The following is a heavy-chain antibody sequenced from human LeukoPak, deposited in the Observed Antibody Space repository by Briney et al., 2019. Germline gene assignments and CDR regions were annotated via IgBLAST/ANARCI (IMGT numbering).Heavy chain of an antibody. Sequence: PGGSLRLSCAGSGFTFSSYALSWVRQAPGKGLEWVSGISASGNITSYADSVKGRFTISRDNSKNTLRLQMNSLRAEDTAVYYCAKAQTPGISSVHYWGQGTLVTVSS. V-gene: IGHV3-23*01. J-gene: IGHJ4*02. D-gene: IGHD3-3*01. CDR3: AKAQTPGISSVHY. CDR2: ISASGNIT. CDR1: GFTFSSYA.